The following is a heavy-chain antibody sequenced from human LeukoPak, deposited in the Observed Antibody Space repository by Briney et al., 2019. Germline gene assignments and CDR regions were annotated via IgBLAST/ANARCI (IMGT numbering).Heavy chain of an antibody. CDR3: AEDISPVGTTTLFDY. D-gene: IGHD1-7*01. Sequence: PGGSLRLSCAASGFTFDDYAMHWVRQAPGKGLEWVSGISWNSGSIGYADSVKGRFTISRDNAKNSLYLQMNSLRAEDTALYYCAEDISPVGTTTLFDYWGRGTLVTVSS. V-gene: IGHV3-9*01. CDR2: ISWNSGSI. J-gene: IGHJ4*02. CDR1: GFTFDDYA.